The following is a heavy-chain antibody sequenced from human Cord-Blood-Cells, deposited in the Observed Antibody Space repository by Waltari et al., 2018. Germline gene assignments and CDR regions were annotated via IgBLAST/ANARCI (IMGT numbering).Heavy chain of an antibody. CDR2: INPNSGGT. CDR1: GYTFTGYY. CDR3: AREMNWGFGTTDAFDI. V-gene: IGHV1-2*02. D-gene: IGHD7-27*01. J-gene: IGHJ3*02. Sequence: QVQLVQSGAEVKKPGASVKVSCKASGYTFTGYYMHWVGQAPGQGLEWMGWINPNSGGTNYAQKFQGRVTMTRDTSISTAYMELGRLRSDDTAVYYCAREMNWGFGTTDAFDIWGQGTMVTVSS.